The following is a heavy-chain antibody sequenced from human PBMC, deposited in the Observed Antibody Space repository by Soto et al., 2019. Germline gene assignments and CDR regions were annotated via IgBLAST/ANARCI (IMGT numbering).Heavy chain of an antibody. CDR3: ARTRGYSDYDLDY. J-gene: IGHJ4*02. Sequence: VGSLGLSCSASGCTFSSYAMTWVRQAPGKGLEWVSAISYSGVSTYYADSVKGRFTISRDSSGNTLSLQMNSLRVDDTAVYYCARTRGYSDYDLDYWGQGTLVTVSS. CDR2: ISYSGVST. D-gene: IGHD5-12*01. V-gene: IGHV3-23*01. CDR1: GCTFSSYA.